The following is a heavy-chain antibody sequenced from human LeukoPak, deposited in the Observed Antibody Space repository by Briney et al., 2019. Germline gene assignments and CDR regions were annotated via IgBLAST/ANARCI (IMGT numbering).Heavy chain of an antibody. CDR2: ISGSGGST. CDR3: AKDDIDPGPPIDY. CDR1: GFTFSSYA. J-gene: IGHJ4*02. V-gene: IGHV3-23*01. Sequence: GGSLRLSCTTSGFTFSSYAMNWVRQAPGKGLEWVSAISGSGGSTYYADSVKGRFTISRDNSKNTLYLQMNSLRAEDTAVYYCAKDDIDPGPPIDYWGQGTLVTVSS.